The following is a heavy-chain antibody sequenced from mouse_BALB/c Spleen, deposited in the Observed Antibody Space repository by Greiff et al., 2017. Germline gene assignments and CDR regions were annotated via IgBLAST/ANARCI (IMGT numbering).Heavy chain of an antibody. J-gene: IGHJ2*02. V-gene: IGHV1S41*01. CDR1: GYSFTSYW. D-gene: IGHD2-3*01. Sequence: DLVKPAPSVTLSCKASGYSFTSYWINWIKQWPGQGLEWLGRIAPGSGSTYYNEMFKGKATLTVDTSSSTAYIQLSSLSSEDSAVYFCASGYDGYSRYCVDYWGQGTSLTVSA. CDR3: ASGYDGYSRYCVDY. CDR2: IAPGSGST.